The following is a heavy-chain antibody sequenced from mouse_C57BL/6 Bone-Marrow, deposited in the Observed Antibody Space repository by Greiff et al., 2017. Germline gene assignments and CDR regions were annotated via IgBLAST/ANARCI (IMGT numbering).Heavy chain of an antibody. Sequence: QVQLKESGAELAKPGASVKLSCKASGYTFTSYWMHWVKQRPGQGLEWIGYINPSSGYTKYNQKFKDKATLTADKSSSTAYMQLSSLTCEDSAVYYCARSIYYGNYLAWFAYWGQGTLVTVSA. CDR2: INPSSGYT. V-gene: IGHV1-7*01. CDR1: GYTFTSYW. CDR3: ARSIYYGNYLAWFAY. J-gene: IGHJ3*01. D-gene: IGHD2-1*01.